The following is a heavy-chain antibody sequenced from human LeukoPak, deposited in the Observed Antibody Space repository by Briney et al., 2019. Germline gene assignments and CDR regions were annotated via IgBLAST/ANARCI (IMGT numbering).Heavy chain of an antibody. CDR3: ARDRRGYCSSTSCYSRGRYYYYYGMDV. D-gene: IGHD2-2*02. CDR2: ISSTGSYT. V-gene: IGHV3-23*01. CDR1: GFTFSSYA. Sequence: GGSLRLSCTVSGFTFSSYAMSWVRQAPGKGLEWVSAISSTGSYTYHADSVKGRFTISRDNSKNTLYLQMNSLRVEDTAVYYCARDRRGYCSSTSCYSRGRYYYYYGMDVWGQGTTVTVSS. J-gene: IGHJ6*02.